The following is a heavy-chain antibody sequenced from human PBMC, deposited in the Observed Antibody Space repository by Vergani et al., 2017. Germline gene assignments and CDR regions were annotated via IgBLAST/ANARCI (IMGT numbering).Heavy chain of an antibody. Sequence: EVQLVESGGGLVKPGGSLRLSCAASGFTFSSYSMNWVRQAPGKGLEWVSSISSSSSYIYYADSVKGRFTISRDNSKNTLYLQMNSLRAEDTAVYYCARSDTAMKGNSYYYYYMDVWGKGTTVTVSS. CDR1: GFTFSSYS. V-gene: IGHV3-21*04. CDR2: ISSSSSYI. D-gene: IGHD5-18*01. CDR3: ARSDTAMKGNSYYYYYMDV. J-gene: IGHJ6*03.